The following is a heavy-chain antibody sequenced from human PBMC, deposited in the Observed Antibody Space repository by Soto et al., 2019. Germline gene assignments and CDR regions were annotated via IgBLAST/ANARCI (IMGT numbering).Heavy chain of an antibody. J-gene: IGHJ6*02. V-gene: IGHV2-5*02. CDR1: GFSLSTMGVG. D-gene: IGHD5-18*01. Sequence: QITLKESGPTLVKPTQTLTLTCTFSGFSLSTMGVGVGCILQPPGKALEWLSRIYWEDDKRYSPSLKSRLTITKDPSKNQVVLKMTNMDPVDTATYYCALTNKRVTRGYYYGMAVWGQGTTVTVSS. CDR2: IYWEDDK. CDR3: ALTNKRVTRGYYYGMAV.